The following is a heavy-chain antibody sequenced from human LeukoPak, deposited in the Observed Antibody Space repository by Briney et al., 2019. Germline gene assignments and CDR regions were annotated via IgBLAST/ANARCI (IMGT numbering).Heavy chain of an antibody. J-gene: IGHJ6*03. CDR1: GYTFTSYD. D-gene: IGHD3-3*01. V-gene: IGHV1-8*03. CDR2: MNPNSGNT. Sequence: ASVKASCKASGYTFTSYDINWVRQATGQGLEWMGWMNPNSGNTGYAQKFQGRVTITRNTSISTAYMELSSLRSEDTAVYYCARALSLWSGYYGPYYYMDVWGKGTTVTVSS. CDR3: ARALSLWSGYYGPYYYMDV.